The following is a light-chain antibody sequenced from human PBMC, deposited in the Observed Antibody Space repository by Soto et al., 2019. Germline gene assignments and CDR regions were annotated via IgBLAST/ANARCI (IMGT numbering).Light chain of an antibody. CDR2: GVT. J-gene: IGLJ1*01. V-gene: IGLV2-14*01. CDR1: SSDVGGNNH. Sequence: QSVLTQPASGSGSPGQSITISCAGTSSDVGGNNHVSWYQQHPGKAPKLIIYGVTNRPSGVSYRFSGSKSGNTASLTISGLQAEDEADYYCNSFAGSRGYVFGTGTKVTVL. CDR3: NSFAGSRGYV.